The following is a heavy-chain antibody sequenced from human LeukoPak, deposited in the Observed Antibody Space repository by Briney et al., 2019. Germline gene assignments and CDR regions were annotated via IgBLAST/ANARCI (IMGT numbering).Heavy chain of an antibody. J-gene: IGHJ4*02. V-gene: IGHV3-7*01. D-gene: IGHD5-12*01. CDR3: VRDGGVSGYDLLDY. CDR2: INQDGSKE. CDR1: GFTFSNYW. Sequence: GGSLRLSCAASGFTFSNYWMNWVRQAPGKGLEWVAHINQDGSKEYYMDSVKARFTISRDNAKNSLSLQMNSLRAEDTAVYYCVRDGGVSGYDLLDYWGQGTLVTVSS.